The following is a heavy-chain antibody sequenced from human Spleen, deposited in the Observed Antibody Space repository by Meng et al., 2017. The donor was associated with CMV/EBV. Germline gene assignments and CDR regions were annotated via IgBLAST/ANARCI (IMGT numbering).Heavy chain of an antibody. Sequence: QVQLQESGPGLVKPSGTLSLTCAVPGCSTSSSNLWTWVRQVPGKGLEWIGEIYHSGSTNYNPSLKSRVTISVDKFKNQFSLKLGSVTAADTAVYYCARIERRRILKYCGSDCSTTDYWGQGTLVTVSS. V-gene: IGHV4-4*02. CDR1: GCSTSSSNL. D-gene: IGHD2-21*02. CDR2: IYHSGST. J-gene: IGHJ4*02. CDR3: ARIERRRILKYCGSDCSTTDY.